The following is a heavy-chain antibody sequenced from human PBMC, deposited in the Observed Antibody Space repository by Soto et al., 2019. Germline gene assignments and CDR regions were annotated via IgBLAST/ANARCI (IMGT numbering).Heavy chain of an antibody. V-gene: IGHV3-30-3*01. D-gene: IGHD5-18*01. CDR3: ASAIGYSYGQKGYYFDY. CDR2: ISYDGSNK. CDR1: GFTFSSYA. Sequence: QVQLVESGGGVVQPGRSLRLSCAASGFTFSSYAMHWVRQAPGKGLEWVAVISYDGSNKYYADSVKGRFTISRDNSKNTLYLQMNSLRAEDTAVYYCASAIGYSYGQKGYYFDYWGQGTLVTVSS. J-gene: IGHJ4*02.